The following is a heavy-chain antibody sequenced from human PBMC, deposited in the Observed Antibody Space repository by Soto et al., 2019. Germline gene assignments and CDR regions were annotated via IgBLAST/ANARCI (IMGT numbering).Heavy chain of an antibody. CDR1: GYTFTSYA. V-gene: IGHV1-3*01. CDR2: INADNGDT. Sequence: GASVKVSCKTSGYTFTSYAIHWVRQAPGQRLEWMGWINADNGDTKYSQKFSGRVTITRDTSANTAFMELSSLRSEDTAMYYCARELQGLYYFDFWGQGTLVT. J-gene: IGHJ4*02. CDR3: ARELQGLYYFDF. D-gene: IGHD4-4*01.